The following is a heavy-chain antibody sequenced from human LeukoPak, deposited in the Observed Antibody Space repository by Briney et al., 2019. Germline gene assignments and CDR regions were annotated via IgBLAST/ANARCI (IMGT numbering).Heavy chain of an antibody. Sequence: PSETLSLTCAVYGESFSGYYWSWVRQAPGKGLEWVSVIYSGGSTYYADSVKGRFTISRDNSKNTLYLQMNSLRAEDTAVYYCARVGVSSGWYYYYYYMDVWGKGTTVTISS. J-gene: IGHJ6*03. CDR1: GESFSGYY. CDR3: ARVGVSSGWYYYYYYMDV. D-gene: IGHD6-19*01. V-gene: IGHV3-53*01. CDR2: IYSGGST.